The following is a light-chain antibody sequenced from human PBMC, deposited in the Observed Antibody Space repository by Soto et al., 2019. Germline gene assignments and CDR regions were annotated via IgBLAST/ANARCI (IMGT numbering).Light chain of an antibody. CDR3: QQRASWPPFT. CDR1: QILGGN. CDR2: DAS. Sequence: EIVMTQSPGTLSVSPGERATLSCRASQILGGNLAWYQQRPGQAPRLLIYDASNRATGIPARFSGSGSGTDFTLTIVGLEPEDFAIYYCQQRASWPPFTFGQGTKLEV. V-gene: IGKV3-11*01. J-gene: IGKJ2*01.